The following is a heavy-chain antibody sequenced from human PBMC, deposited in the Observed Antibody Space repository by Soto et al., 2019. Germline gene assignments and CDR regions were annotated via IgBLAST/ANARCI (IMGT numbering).Heavy chain of an antibody. D-gene: IGHD6-19*01. V-gene: IGHV1-3*01. CDR1: GYTFTSYA. CDR2: INAGNGNT. CDR3: ARSERSSGWFEAFDI. Sequence: RASVKVSCKASGYTFTSYAMHWVRQAPGQRLEWMGWINAGNGNTKYSQKFQGRVTITRDTSASTAYMELSSLRSEDTAVYYCARSERSSGWFEAFDIWGQGTMVTVSS. J-gene: IGHJ3*02.